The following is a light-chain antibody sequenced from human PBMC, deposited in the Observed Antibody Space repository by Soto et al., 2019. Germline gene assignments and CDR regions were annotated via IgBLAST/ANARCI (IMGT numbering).Light chain of an antibody. CDR1: QSVSSSY. CDR3: QQGKT. Sequence: ELVLTQSPGTLSLSPGERATLSCRASQSVSSSYLAWYQQKPGKAPRLLIYGASSRATGIPDRFSGSGSGTDFTLTISRLEPEDFAVYYCQQGKTFGQGTKVDIK. CDR2: GAS. V-gene: IGKV3-20*01. J-gene: IGKJ1*01.